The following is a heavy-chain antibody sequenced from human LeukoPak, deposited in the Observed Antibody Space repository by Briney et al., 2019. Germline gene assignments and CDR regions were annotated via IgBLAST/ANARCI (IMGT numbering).Heavy chain of an antibody. V-gene: IGHV3-7*01. CDR2: IKLDGSEK. CDR3: AREWGSSSWGIGNYFDY. J-gene: IGHJ4*02. D-gene: IGHD6-13*01. CDR1: GFTFGKYW. Sequence: GGSLRLSCVASGFTFGKYWMSWVRQAPGKGLEWVANIKLDGSEKNYVDSVKGRFTISRDNTKNSLYLQMNSLRAEDTAVYYCAREWGSSSWGIGNYFDYWGQGTLVTVSS.